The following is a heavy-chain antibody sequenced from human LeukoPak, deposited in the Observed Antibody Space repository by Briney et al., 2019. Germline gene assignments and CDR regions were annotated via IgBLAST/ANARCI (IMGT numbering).Heavy chain of an antibody. D-gene: IGHD2-2*01. V-gene: IGHV1-69*13. CDR2: IIPIFGTA. CDR1: GGTFSSYA. J-gene: IGHJ6*03. CDR3: ARVGVPAAKVGYYYYMDV. Sequence: SVKVSCKASGGTFSSYAISWVRQAPGQGLEWMGGIIPIFGTANYAQKFQGRVTITADESTSTAYMELSSLRSEDTAVYYCARVGVPAAKVGYYYYMDVWGKGTTVTVSS.